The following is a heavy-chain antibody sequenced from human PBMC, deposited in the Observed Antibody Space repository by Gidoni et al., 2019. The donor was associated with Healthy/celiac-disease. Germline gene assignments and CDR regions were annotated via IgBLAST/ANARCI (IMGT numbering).Heavy chain of an antibody. D-gene: IGHD4-4*01. V-gene: IGHV3-7*01. Sequence: EVQLVESGGGLVQPGGSLSLSCAAAGFTFSSYWMSWVRQAPGKGLEWVANIKQDGSEKYYVDSVKGRFTISRDNAKNSLYLQMNSLRAEDTAVYYCARHDYSNTGTGGLDYWGQGTLVTVSS. CDR3: ARHDYSNTGTGGLDY. CDR1: GFTFSSYW. J-gene: IGHJ4*02. CDR2: IKQDGSEK.